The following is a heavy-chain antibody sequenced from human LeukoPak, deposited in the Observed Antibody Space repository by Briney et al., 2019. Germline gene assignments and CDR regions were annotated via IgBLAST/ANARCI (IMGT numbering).Heavy chain of an antibody. J-gene: IGHJ4*02. Sequence: SETLSLTCSVSGGSISSSTYYWAWIRQPPGKGLEWIGSLYYSGSTYYNPSLKSRVTISVDTSKNQFSLKLTSVTAADTAVYYCARSIDRDAYSFGYWGQGTLVTVSS. D-gene: IGHD5-24*01. CDR1: GGSISSSTYY. CDR3: ARSIDRDAYSFGY. V-gene: IGHV4-39*01. CDR2: LYYSGST.